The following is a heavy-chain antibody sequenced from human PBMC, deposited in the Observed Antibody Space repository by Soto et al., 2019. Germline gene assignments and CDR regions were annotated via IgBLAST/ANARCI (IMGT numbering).Heavy chain of an antibody. CDR1: GCTFTMYW. CDR2: IYPGDSDT. V-gene: IGHV5-51*01. Sequence: GESLKISCTTSGCTFTMYWIAWVRQMPARGPEWMGIIYPGDSDTRYSPSFEGQVTISADKSTSTAYLHWRSLKASDTAVYYCARTYQASGYSSAFSXSHWGPGTLVTFSS. J-gene: IGHJ4*02. CDR3: ARTYQASGYSSAFSXSH. D-gene: IGHD6-25*01.